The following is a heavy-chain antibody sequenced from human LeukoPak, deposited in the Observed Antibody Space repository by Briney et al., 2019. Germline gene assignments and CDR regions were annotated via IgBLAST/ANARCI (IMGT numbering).Heavy chain of an antibody. CDR1: GYSFTRYC. J-gene: IGHJ3*02. V-gene: IGHV5-51*01. D-gene: IGHD1-26*01. CDR2: IYPGDSDT. Sequence: GESLKISCKGSGYSFTRYCIGWVRQMPGKCLEWMGIIYPGDSDTRYSPSFQGQVTISADKSISTAYLQWSSLKASDTAMYYCARSPLVGAPRDAFDIWGQGTMVTVSS. CDR3: ARSPLVGAPRDAFDI.